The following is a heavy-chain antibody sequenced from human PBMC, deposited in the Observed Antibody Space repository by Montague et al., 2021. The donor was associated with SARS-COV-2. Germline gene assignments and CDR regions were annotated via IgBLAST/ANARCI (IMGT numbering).Heavy chain of an antibody. CDR2: IYYSGST. J-gene: IGHJ4*02. CDR3: ARLMPIYGSGPYFDH. CDR1: GGSISSSSYY. Sequence: SETLSLTCTVSGGSISSSSYYWGWIRQPPGKGLEWIGSIYYSGSTYYNPSLKSRVTISVDTSKNQFSLKLSSVTAADTAVYYCARLMPIYGSGPYFDHWGQGTPVTVSS. D-gene: IGHD3-10*01. V-gene: IGHV4-39*01.